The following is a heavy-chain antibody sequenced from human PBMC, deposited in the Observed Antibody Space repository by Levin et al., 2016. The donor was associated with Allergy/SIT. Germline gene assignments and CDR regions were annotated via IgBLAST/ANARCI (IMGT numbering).Heavy chain of an antibody. CDR1: GGSISGGGYS. V-gene: IGHV4-30-2*01. Sequence: SETLSLTCAVSGGSISGGGYSWSWIRLPPGKGVEWIGNVYHSGSIYYNPSLKSRVTMSVDRSKNQFSLKLTSVTAADTAIYYCARSRSAVYGVDVWGQGTTVTVSS. D-gene: IGHD6-19*01. J-gene: IGHJ6*02. CDR3: ARSRSAVYGVDV. CDR2: VYHSGSI.